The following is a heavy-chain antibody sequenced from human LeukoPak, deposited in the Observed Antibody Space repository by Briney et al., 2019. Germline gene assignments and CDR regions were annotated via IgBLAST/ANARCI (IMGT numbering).Heavy chain of an antibody. CDR2: IHYSGTT. CDR1: GGSISTYY. V-gene: IGHV4-59*08. Sequence: SETLSLICTVSGGSISTYYWSWIRQPPGKGLEWIGYIHYSGTTNYNPSLKNRVTISLDTSKNQFSLNLGSVTAADTAVYFCARMGGYSGYATHWGQGTLVTVSS. J-gene: IGHJ4*02. D-gene: IGHD5-12*01. CDR3: ARMGGYSGYATH.